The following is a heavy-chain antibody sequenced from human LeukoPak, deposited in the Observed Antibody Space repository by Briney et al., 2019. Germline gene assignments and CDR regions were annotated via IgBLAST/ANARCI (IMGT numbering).Heavy chain of an antibody. D-gene: IGHD7-27*01. J-gene: IGHJ6*03. CDR2: IYYSGST. V-gene: IGHV4-59*01. CDR1: GGSISGYY. CDR3: ARVAGDYYYYYMDV. Sequence: SETLSLTCTVSGGSISGYYWTWIRQPPGKGLEWIGYIYYSGSTNYNPSLKSRVTISVDTSKNQFSLKLSSVTAADTAVYYCARVAGDYYYYYMDVWGKGTTVTVSS.